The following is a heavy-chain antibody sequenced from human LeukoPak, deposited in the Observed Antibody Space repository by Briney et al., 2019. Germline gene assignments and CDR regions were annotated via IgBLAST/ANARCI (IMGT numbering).Heavy chain of an antibody. J-gene: IGHJ4*02. CDR2: IYSSGST. CDR3: ARASNLVRRSSYYYDSSGYYSGPFDY. Sequence: SETLSLTCTVSGGSISSHYWSWIRQPPGKGLEWIGYIYSSGSTYYNLSLKSRVTISVDTSKNQFSLKLSSVTAADTAVYYCARASNLVRRSSYYYDSSGYYSGPFDYWGQGTLVTVSS. CDR1: GGSISSHY. D-gene: IGHD3-22*01. V-gene: IGHV4-59*11.